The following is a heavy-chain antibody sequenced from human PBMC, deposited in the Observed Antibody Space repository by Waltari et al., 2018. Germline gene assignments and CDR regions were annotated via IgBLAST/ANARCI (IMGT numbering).Heavy chain of an antibody. CDR2: INTSGST. J-gene: IGHJ4*02. CDR3: ARDGGVATEYYFDY. D-gene: IGHD5-12*01. Sequence: QVQLQESGPGLVKPSQTLSLTCTVSGGSISSGSYYWSWIRQPAGTGLEWIGYINTSGSTNYNPALKRRVTISVDTSKNQFSRKLSSVTAADTAVYYCARDGGVATEYYFDYWGQGTLVTVSS. CDR1: GGSISSGSYY. V-gene: IGHV4-61*09.